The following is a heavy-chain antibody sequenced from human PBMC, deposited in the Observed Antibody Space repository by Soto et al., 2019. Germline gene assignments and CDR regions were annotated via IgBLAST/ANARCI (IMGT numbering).Heavy chain of an antibody. CDR3: ARAGCDGGSCYTLVGLRYGMDV. CDR2: ISYDGNNK. D-gene: IGHD2-15*01. Sequence: QVQLVESGGGVVQPGRSLRLSCAASGFTFSSYAMYWVRQAPGKGLEWVAVISYDGNNKYYADSVKGRFTISRDNSNNTLYLQINSLRAEDTAVYYCARAGCDGGSCYTLVGLRYGMDVWGQGTTVTVSS. CDR1: GFTFSSYA. J-gene: IGHJ6*02. V-gene: IGHV3-30-3*01.